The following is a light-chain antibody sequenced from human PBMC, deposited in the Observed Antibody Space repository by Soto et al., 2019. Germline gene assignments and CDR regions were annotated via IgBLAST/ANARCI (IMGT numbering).Light chain of an antibody. V-gene: IGKV3-20*01. Sequence: ELVLTQSPGTLSFSPGDRATLSCISSQSVSSTYLAWYQQRPGQAPRLLIYSSSSRASGIPDRFSGSGSGTDFTLTISRLEPEDFAVYYCQQYRTSPPTWTFGQGTKVDI. CDR3: QQYRTSPPTWT. J-gene: IGKJ1*01. CDR1: QSVSSTY. CDR2: SSS.